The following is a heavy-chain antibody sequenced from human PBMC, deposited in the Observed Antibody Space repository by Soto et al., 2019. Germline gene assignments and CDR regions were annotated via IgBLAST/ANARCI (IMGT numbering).Heavy chain of an antibody. CDR2: INHSGST. D-gene: IGHD3-22*01. Sequence: SETLSLTCAVYGGSFSGYYWSWIRQPPGKGLEWIGEINHSGSTDYNPSLKSRVTISVDTSKNQFSLKLSSVTAADTAVYYCARGDSSGYYPHYFDYWGQGTLVT. CDR3: ARGDSSGYYPHYFDY. CDR1: GGSFSGYY. V-gene: IGHV4-34*01. J-gene: IGHJ4*02.